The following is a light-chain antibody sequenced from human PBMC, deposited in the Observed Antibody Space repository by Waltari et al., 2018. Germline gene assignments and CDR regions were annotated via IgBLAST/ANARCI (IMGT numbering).Light chain of an antibody. J-gene: IGKJ1*01. CDR1: QSINYW. CDR2: KAS. V-gene: IGKV1-5*03. Sequence: DIQMTQSPSTLSASVGDRVTITCRASQSINYWLAWYQQRPGKAPKLLVYKASILESGVPSRCSGSGSGTEFTLSINSLQPDDFATYYCQHYYAYPWTFGQGTKVEIK. CDR3: QHYYAYPWT.